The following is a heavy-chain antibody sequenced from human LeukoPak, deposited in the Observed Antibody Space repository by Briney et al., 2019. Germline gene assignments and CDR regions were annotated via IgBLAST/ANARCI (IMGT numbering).Heavy chain of an antibody. CDR1: GFTFSRFW. CDR2: ISGSGGTT. Sequence: GGSLRLSCAASGFTFSRFWMHWVRQAPGKGLKWVSVISGSGGTTHYADSVKGRFTISRDNAKNTLYLQMNSLRAEDTAVYYCAKDSASVGIAAAGVDYWGQGTLVTVSS. J-gene: IGHJ4*02. CDR3: AKDSASVGIAAAGVDY. D-gene: IGHD6-13*01. V-gene: IGHV3-23*01.